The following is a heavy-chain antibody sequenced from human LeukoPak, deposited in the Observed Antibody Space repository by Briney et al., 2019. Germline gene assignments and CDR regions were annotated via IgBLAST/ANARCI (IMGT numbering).Heavy chain of an antibody. Sequence: PSETLSLTCTVAGGSIIMYYRSWIRQPPGKGLERIGYIYYSGSTNYNPSLKSRVTISVDTSKNQFSLKLSSVTAADTAMYSCARHGGYSYGSPFYNDYWGQGTLVTVSS. V-gene: IGHV4-59*08. CDR1: GGSIIMYY. CDR3: ARHGGYSYGSPFYNDY. CDR2: IYYSGST. D-gene: IGHD5-18*01. J-gene: IGHJ4*02.